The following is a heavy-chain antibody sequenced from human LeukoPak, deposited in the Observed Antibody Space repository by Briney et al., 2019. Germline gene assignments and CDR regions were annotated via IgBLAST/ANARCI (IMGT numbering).Heavy chain of an antibody. Sequence: SETLSLTCTVSGGSISSYYWSWIRQPAGKGLEWIGRIYTSGSTNYNPSLKSRVTMSVDTSKNQFSLKLSSVTAADTAVYYCARVGADDWAVAGQFDYWGQGTLVTVSS. CDR2: IYTSGST. CDR1: GGSISSYY. CDR3: ARVGADDWAVAGQFDY. D-gene: IGHD6-19*01. V-gene: IGHV4-4*07. J-gene: IGHJ4*02.